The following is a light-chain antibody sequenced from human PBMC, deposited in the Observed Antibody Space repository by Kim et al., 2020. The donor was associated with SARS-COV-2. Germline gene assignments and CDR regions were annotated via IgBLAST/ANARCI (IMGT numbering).Light chain of an antibody. V-gene: IGLV10-54*01. CDR1: SNNVGNEG. CDR3: SAWDSSLSAWV. Sequence: QAGLTQPPSVSKNLRQTATLTCTGNSNNVGNEGAAWLQQHQGHPPKLLSYRNNNRPSGISERLSASRSGNTASLTITGLQPEDEADNYCSAWDSSLSAWVFGGGTQLTVL. CDR2: RNN. J-gene: IGLJ3*02.